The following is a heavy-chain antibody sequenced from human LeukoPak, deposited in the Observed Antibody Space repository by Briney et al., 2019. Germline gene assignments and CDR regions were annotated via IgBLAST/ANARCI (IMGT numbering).Heavy chain of an antibody. Sequence: SETLSLTCTVSGGSISSSSSYWGWIRQPPGKGLEWIGRIYYSGSTNYNPSLKSRVTISVDTSKNQFSLRLSSVTAADTAVYYCARHGPYSGSYYDYWGQGTLVTVSS. CDR1: GGSISSSSSY. CDR3: ARHGPYSGSYYDY. V-gene: IGHV4-39*01. J-gene: IGHJ4*02. D-gene: IGHD1-26*01. CDR2: IYYSGST.